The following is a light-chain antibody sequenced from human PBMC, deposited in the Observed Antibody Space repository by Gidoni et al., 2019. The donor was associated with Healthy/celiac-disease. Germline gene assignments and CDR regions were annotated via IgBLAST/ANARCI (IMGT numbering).Light chain of an antibody. Sequence: DIQMTQSPSSVSASVGDRVTITCRASPGISSWLAWYQQKPGKAPKLRIYAASSLQSGVPSRFSGSGSGTDFTLTISSLQPEDFATYYCQQANSFLSVTFGPGTKVDIK. CDR3: QQANSFLSVT. CDR1: PGISSW. V-gene: IGKV1D-12*01. CDR2: AAS. J-gene: IGKJ3*01.